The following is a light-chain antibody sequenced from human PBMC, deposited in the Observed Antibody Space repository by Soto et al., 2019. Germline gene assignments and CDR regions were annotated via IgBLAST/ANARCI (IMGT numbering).Light chain of an antibody. CDR1: SSDIGGYSY. Sequence: QSVLTQPASVAGSAGQSMTISCTGASSDIGGYSYVSWYQQHPGKAPKLIIYEVGNRPSGISDRFSGSKSGNTASLTISGLRAEDEADYHCSSYTSNNFPVVFGGGTKLTVL. CDR3: SSYTSNNFPVV. J-gene: IGLJ2*01. V-gene: IGLV2-14*01. CDR2: EVG.